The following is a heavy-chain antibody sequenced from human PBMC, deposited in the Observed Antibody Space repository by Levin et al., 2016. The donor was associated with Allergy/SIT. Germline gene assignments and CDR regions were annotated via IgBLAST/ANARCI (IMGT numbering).Heavy chain of an antibody. CDR1: GFTFSDFS. CDR3: TRDTPGTSHL. V-gene: IGHV3-21*01. CDR2: ISSGSRYI. J-gene: IGHJ5*02. D-gene: IGHD1-1*01. Sequence: GGSLRLSCVVSGFTFSDFSMNWVRQTPGKGLEWVSSISSGSRYIYYAASVKGRFTISRDNAKNSLFLQMSSLTAEDTAIYYCTRDTPGTSHLWGQGALVTVSS.